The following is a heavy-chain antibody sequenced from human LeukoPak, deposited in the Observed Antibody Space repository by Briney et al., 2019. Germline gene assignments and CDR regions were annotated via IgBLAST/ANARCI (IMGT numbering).Heavy chain of an antibody. CDR1: GFTFSGSA. Sequence: GGSLRLSCAASGFTFSGSAMHWVRQAPGKGLEWVSAISGSGGSTDYADSVKGRFTISRDNFKNTLYLQMNSLRAEDTAVCYCASHSSAWRLGYFQHWGQGTLVTVSS. CDR3: ASHSSAWRLGYFQH. J-gene: IGHJ1*01. D-gene: IGHD6-19*01. CDR2: ISGSGGST. V-gene: IGHV3-23*01.